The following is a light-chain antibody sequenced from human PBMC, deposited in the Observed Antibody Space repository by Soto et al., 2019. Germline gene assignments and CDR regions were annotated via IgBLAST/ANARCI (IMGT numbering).Light chain of an antibody. CDR1: SSDVGGYNY. CDR2: EVS. V-gene: IGLV2-14*01. Sequence: QSALTQPASGSGSPGQSITISCTGTSSDVGGYNYVSWYQHHPGKAPKLMIYEVSDRPSGVSNRFSGSKSGNTASLTISGLQAEDEADYYCNSYTGSSTLVFGGGTKLTVL. CDR3: NSYTGSSTLV. J-gene: IGLJ2*01.